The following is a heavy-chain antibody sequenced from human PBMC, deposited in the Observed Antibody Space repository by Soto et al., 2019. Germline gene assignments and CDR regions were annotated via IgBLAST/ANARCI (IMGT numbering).Heavy chain of an antibody. CDR2: ISAYNGNT. D-gene: IGHD4-17*01. J-gene: IGHJ6*02. V-gene: IGHV1-18*04. CDR1: GYTFTSYG. Sequence: GASVKVSCKASGYTFTSYGISWVRQAPGQGLEWMGWISAYNGNTNYAQKLQGRVSMTTEESTSTAYMELRSLKCDDTAVYYCARDLNDYGDYGMDVWGQGTTVTVSS. CDR3: ARDLNDYGDYGMDV.